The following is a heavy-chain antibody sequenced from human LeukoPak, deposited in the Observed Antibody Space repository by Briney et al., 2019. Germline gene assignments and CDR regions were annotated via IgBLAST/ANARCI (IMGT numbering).Heavy chain of an antibody. J-gene: IGHJ4*02. CDR2: IYPGDSDT. D-gene: IGHD6-6*01. CDR3: AREGRSSSPMDY. V-gene: IGHV5-51*01. Sequence: GESLKISCKGSGYSFNTYWIGWLRQMPGKGLEWMGIIYPGDSDTRYSPSFQGQVTISANKSLSTAFLQWGSRKASDTAIDYFAREGRSSSPMDYWGQGTLVTVSS. CDR1: GYSFNTYW.